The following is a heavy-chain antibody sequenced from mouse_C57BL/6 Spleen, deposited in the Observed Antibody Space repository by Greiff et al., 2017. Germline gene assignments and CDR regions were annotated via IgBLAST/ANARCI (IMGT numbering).Heavy chain of an antibody. J-gene: IGHJ4*01. D-gene: IGHD1-1*01. CDR3: ARHSDLLLRDYAMDY. Sequence: QVQLQQSGPGLVAPSPSLSITCTVSGFSLTSYGVHWVRQPPGKGLEWLVVIWSDGSTTYNSALKSRLSISKDNTKSQVFLKMTSLQTDDTAMYYCARHSDLLLRDYAMDYWGQGTSVTVSS. CDR1: GFSLTSYG. V-gene: IGHV2-6-1*01. CDR2: IWSDGST.